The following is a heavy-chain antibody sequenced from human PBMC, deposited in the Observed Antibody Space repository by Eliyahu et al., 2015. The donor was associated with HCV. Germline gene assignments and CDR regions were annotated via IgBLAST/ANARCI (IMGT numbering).Heavy chain of an antibody. CDR1: GFTFSRYS. V-gene: IGHV3-48*02. CDR2: LSSSSIVI. Sequence: EVQLVESGGGLVQPGGSLRLSCAASGFTFSRYSRNWVRQAPGKGLEWVSYLSSSSIVIYYADSVKGRFTIXRDNAKNSLYLQMNSLRDEDTAVYYCARDXADYGGNRPNWYFDLWGRGTLVTVSS. D-gene: IGHD4-23*01. J-gene: IGHJ2*01. CDR3: ARDXADYGGNRPNWYFDL.